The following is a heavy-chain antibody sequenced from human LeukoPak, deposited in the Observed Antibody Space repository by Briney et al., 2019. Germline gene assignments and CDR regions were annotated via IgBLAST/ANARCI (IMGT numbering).Heavy chain of an antibody. J-gene: IGHJ5*02. CDR2: VSSTGGTT. CDR3: AKDRGDYTNWFDP. CDR1: GFTFSTYG. D-gene: IGHD4-17*01. Sequence: GGSLRLSCAASGFTFSTYGMSWVRQAPGKGLEWVSAVSSTGGTTYYADSVKGRCTISRDNSKNMLYLQIKSLRAEDTAVYFCAKDRGDYTNWFDPWGQGKLVTVSS. V-gene: IGHV3-23*01.